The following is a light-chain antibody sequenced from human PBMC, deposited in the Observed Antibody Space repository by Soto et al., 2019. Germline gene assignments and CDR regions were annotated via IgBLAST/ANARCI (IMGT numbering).Light chain of an antibody. CDR1: PSVNTN. Sequence: ETVMTQSPATLSVSPGERVTLSCRASPSVNTNLAWYQQRPGQAPRVLIYDASTRATAVPARFSGSGSGTEFTLTISSLQSEDFAVYYCQQYNNWPPDYTFGQGTKLEI. J-gene: IGKJ2*01. V-gene: IGKV3-15*01. CDR3: QQYNNWPPDYT. CDR2: DAS.